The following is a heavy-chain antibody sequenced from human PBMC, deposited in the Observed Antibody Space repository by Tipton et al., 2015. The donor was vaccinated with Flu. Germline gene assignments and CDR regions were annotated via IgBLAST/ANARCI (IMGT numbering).Heavy chain of an antibody. J-gene: IGHJ3*02. D-gene: IGHD3-3*01. CDR3: ARDAYYGFYAFDI. Sequence: SLRLSCAASGFTFSSYEMNWVRQAPGKGLEWVSYISSSGSTIYYADSMKGRFTISRDNAKNPLYLQMNSLRAEDTAVYYCARDAYYGFYAFDIWGQGTMVTVSS. CDR2: ISSSGSTI. CDR1: GFTFSSYE. V-gene: IGHV3-48*03.